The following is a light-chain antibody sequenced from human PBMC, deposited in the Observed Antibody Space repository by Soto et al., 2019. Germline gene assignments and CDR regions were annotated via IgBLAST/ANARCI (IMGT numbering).Light chain of an antibody. Sequence: AIQMTQSPSSLSASVGDRVTITCRASQDIRHDLGWYQDRPGQAPKLLIYAASNLQTGVPSRFSGSGSGTDFTLTISSLQHEDFATYYCLQDYNYPWTFGQGTKVEV. CDR1: QDIRHD. CDR2: AAS. V-gene: IGKV1-6*01. J-gene: IGKJ1*01. CDR3: LQDYNYPWT.